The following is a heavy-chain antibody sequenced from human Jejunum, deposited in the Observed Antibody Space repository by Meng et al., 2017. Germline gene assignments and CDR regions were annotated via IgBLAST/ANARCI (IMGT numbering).Heavy chain of an antibody. CDR3: ARALGAYGDSGFAY. V-gene: IGHV4-34*01. D-gene: IGHD4-17*01. Sequence: QVPLKQWGAGLLKPSGPTSLPCAVSGGSLKDFYWNWSRQPPGKGLELIGEISHSGSTNYNPSLKSRVTISVDRSQNQLSLKLTSVSGTDTAVYFCARALGAYGDSGFAYWGQGALVTVPS. CDR2: ISHSGST. CDR1: GGSLKDFY. J-gene: IGHJ4*02.